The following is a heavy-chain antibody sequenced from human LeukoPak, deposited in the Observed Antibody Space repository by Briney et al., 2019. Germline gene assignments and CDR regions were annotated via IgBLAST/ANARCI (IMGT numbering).Heavy chain of an antibody. V-gene: IGHV3-48*03. CDR3: ARTTHYYDSSGFLN. CDR1: GFTFSSFE. CDR2: ISSSGSTR. D-gene: IGHD3-22*01. J-gene: IGHJ4*02. Sequence: AGGSLRLSCVASGFTFSSFELHWVRQAPGKGLEWVSYISSSGSTRYYADSVKGRFTISRDNAKNSLYLQMNSLRAEDTAVYYCARTTHYYDSSGFLNWGQGTLVTVSS.